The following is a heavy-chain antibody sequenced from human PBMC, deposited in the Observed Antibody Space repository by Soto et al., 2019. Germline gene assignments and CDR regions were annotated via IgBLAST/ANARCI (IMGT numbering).Heavy chain of an antibody. V-gene: IGHV1-2*04. CDR1: GYSFTDYH. J-gene: IGHJ6*02. D-gene: IGHD3-3*01. CDR3: ARELRHYDFWSGLPYGMDV. Sequence: ASVKVSCKASGYSFTDYHIHWVRQAPGQGLEWLGRINPKSGGTSTAQKFQGWVTMTRDRSISTVYMELTRLRSDDTAVYYCARELRHYDFWSGLPYGMDVWGQGTTVTVSS. CDR2: INPKSGGT.